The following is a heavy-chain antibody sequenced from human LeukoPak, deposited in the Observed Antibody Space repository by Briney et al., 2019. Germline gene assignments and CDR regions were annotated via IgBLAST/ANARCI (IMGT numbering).Heavy chain of an antibody. V-gene: IGHV4-34*01. J-gene: IGHJ5*02. CDR1: GGSFSGYY. Sequence: PSETLSLTCAVYGGSFSGYYWSWIRLPPGKGLEWIGEIKHSGSTNYNPSLKSRVTISVDTSKNQFSLKLSSVTAADTAVYYCARGRTYYDFWSGPYWFDPWGQGTLVTVSS. CDR2: IKHSGST. CDR3: ARGRTYYDFWSGPYWFDP. D-gene: IGHD3-3*01.